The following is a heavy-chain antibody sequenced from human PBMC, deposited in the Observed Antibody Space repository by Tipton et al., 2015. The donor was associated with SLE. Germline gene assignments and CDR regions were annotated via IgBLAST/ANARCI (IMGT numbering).Heavy chain of an antibody. Sequence: TLSLTCAVYGGSFSGYYWSWIRQPPGKGLEWIGEINHSGSTNYNPSPKSRVTISLDTSKNQFSLKLSSVTAADTAVYYCARPLITGTSDAFDIWGQGTMVTVSS. CDR3: ARPLITGTSDAFDI. CDR2: INHSGST. V-gene: IGHV4-34*01. CDR1: GGSFSGYY. D-gene: IGHD1-7*01. J-gene: IGHJ3*02.